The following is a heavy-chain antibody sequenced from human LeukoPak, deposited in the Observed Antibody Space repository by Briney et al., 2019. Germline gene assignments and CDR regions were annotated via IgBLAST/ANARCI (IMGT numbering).Heavy chain of an antibody. J-gene: IGHJ4*02. V-gene: IGHV5-51*01. Sequence: GESLKISCKGSGYSINNYWIGWVRQMPGKGLEWMGIIYPADSDIRYSPSFQGQVTISADKSISTAYLQWSSLKASDTAMYYCARHYYGSGSYVVIDYWGQGTLVTVSS. CDR2: IYPADSDI. D-gene: IGHD3-10*01. CDR3: ARHYYGSGSYVVIDY. CDR1: GYSINNYW.